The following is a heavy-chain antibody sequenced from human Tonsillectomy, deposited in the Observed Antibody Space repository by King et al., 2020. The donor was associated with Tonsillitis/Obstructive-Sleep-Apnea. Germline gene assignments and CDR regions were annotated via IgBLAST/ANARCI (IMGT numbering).Heavy chain of an antibody. CDR2: ISAYNGNT. CDR1: GYIFTSYG. J-gene: IGHJ6*02. V-gene: IGHV1-18*04. D-gene: IGHD6-19*01. CDR3: ARDSSGWTSYYYGLDV. Sequence: QLVQSGAEVKKPGASVKVSCKASGYIFTSYGFSWVRQDPGQGLEWRGWISAYNGNTNYAQQLQGRVTMTTDTSTSTTYMELRSLRSDATAVYYCARDSSGWTSYYYGLDVWGQGTTVTVSS.